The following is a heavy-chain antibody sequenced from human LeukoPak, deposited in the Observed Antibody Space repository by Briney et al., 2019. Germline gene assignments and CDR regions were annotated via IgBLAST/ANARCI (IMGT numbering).Heavy chain of an antibody. D-gene: IGHD4-23*01. CDR3: ARVGPDGGNLGY. J-gene: IGHJ4*02. CDR2: MNPNRGNT. CDR1: GYTFTSYD. V-gene: IGHV1-8*01. Sequence: ASVKVSCKASGYTFTSYDINWVRQATGQGLEWMGWMNPNRGNTGYAQKFQGRVTMTRNTSVSTAYMELSSLRSEDTAVYYCARVGPDGGNLGYWGQGTLVTVSS.